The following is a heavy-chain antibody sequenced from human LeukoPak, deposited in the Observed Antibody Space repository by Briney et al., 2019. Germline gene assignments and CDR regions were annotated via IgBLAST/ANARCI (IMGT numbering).Heavy chain of an antibody. V-gene: IGHV3-23*01. CDR2: ISGSGGDT. Sequence: GGSLRLSCAASGFSFRSYAIYWVRQAPGKGLEWVSGISGSGGDTYFADSVKGRFTISRDNSKNTVFLQMDSLRAEDTAVYYCAKTTAGYSSGRYPGWPIDYWGQGTLVTVSS. D-gene: IGHD6-19*01. J-gene: IGHJ4*02. CDR3: AKTTAGYSSGRYPGWPIDY. CDR1: GFSFRSYA.